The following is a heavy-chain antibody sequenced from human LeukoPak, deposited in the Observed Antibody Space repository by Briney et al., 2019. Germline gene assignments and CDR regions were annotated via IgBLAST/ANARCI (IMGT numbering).Heavy chain of an antibody. D-gene: IGHD5-18*01. Sequence: PGGSLRLSCAASGFTFSSYAMSWVRQAPGKGLEWVSAISGSGGSTYYADSVKGRFTISRDNSKNTLYLQMNSLRAEDTAVYHCAKSRWDTAMASLDYWGQGTLVTVSS. CDR3: AKSRWDTAMASLDY. V-gene: IGHV3-23*01. CDR1: GFTFSSYA. J-gene: IGHJ4*02. CDR2: ISGSGGST.